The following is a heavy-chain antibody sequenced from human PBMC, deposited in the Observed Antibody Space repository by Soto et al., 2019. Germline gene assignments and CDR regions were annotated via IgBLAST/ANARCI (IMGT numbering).Heavy chain of an antibody. CDR1: GYTFTSYG. D-gene: IGHD3-3*01. CDR2: ISAYNGNT. CDR3: ARLVDFWSGYHYFDY. Sequence: QVQLVQSGAEVKKPGASVKVSCKASGYTFTSYGISWVRQAPGQGLEWMGWISAYNGNTNYAQKLQGRVTMTTDTSPSTGYLELRELRSDDPALDYCARLVDFWSGYHYFDYWGQGTLVTVSS. J-gene: IGHJ4*02. V-gene: IGHV1-18*01.